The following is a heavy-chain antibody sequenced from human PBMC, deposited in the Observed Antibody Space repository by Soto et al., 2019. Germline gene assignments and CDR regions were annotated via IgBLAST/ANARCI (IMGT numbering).Heavy chain of an antibody. V-gene: IGHV3-21*01. D-gene: IGHD5-12*01. Sequence: EVQLVESGGGLVKPGRSLRLSCAASGFTFSSYSMNWVRQAPGKGLEWVSSISSSNSYIYYADSVKGRFAISRDNAKNSLYLQMNSLRAEDTAVYYCARDRRDGYNFDYWGQGTLVTVSS. CDR2: ISSSNSYI. CDR3: ARDRRDGYNFDY. CDR1: GFTFSSYS. J-gene: IGHJ4*02.